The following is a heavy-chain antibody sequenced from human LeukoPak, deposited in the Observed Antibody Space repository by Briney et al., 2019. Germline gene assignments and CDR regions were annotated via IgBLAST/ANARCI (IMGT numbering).Heavy chain of an antibody. Sequence: GASVKVSCKASGNSLTGYYIHWVRQAPGQGLDWMGWINPDSGDSKYAQKFQGRVTMTRDTSISTAYMELSRLRSDDTAVYYCARIPLVAATTRLWYFDLWGRGALVTVSS. CDR1: GNSLTGYY. D-gene: IGHD1-26*01. J-gene: IGHJ2*01. CDR3: ARIPLVAATTRLWYFDL. CDR2: INPDSGDS. V-gene: IGHV1-2*02.